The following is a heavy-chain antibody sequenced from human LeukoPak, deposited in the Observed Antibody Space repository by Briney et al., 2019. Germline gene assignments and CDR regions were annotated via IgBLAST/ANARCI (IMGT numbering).Heavy chain of an antibody. CDR3: ARITSVTTTFDY. V-gene: IGHV3-48*03. D-gene: IGHD4-17*01. CDR2: ISSSGRTI. CDR1: GFTFSSYE. Sequence: PGGSLRLSCAASGFTFSSYEMNWVRQAPGKGLEWVSYISSSGRTIYYADSVKGRFTISRDNAKNSLYLQMNSLRAEDTAVYYCARITSVTTTFDYWGQGTLVTVSS. J-gene: IGHJ4*02.